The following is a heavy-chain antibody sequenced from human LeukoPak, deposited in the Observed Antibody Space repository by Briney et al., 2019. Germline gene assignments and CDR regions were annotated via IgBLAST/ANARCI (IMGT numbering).Heavy chain of an antibody. D-gene: IGHD3-10*01. CDR3: ARGFEGSGSLKYSHLGFDP. V-gene: IGHV4-34*01. J-gene: IGHJ5*02. Sequence: SETLSLTCAVYGGSFSGYYWSWIRQPPGKGLEWMGEINHSGSTNYNPSLKSRVTISVDTSKNQFSLKLSSVTAADTAVYYCARGFEGSGSLKYSHLGFDPWGQGTLVTVSS. CDR1: GGSFSGYY. CDR2: INHSGST.